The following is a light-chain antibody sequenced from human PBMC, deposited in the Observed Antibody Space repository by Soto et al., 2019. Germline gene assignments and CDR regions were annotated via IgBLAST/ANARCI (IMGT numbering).Light chain of an antibody. CDR1: HNDIGTYDY. CDR3: SSFTSNRIYV. V-gene: IGLV2-14*03. Sequence: SALTQPTSVSGSPGQSITISCTGNHNDIGTYDYVSWYQQHPGRAPRLLIHGVTTRPSGISGRFSASKSGLTASLTISGLQPEDEADYYCSSFTSNRIYVFGPGTRSPS. J-gene: IGLJ1*01. CDR2: GVT.